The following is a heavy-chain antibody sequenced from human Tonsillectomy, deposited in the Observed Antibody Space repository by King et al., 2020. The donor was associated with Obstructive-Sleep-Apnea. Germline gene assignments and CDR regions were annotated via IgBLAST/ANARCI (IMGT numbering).Heavy chain of an antibody. CDR1: GFTFSDSA. J-gene: IGHJ4*02. Sequence: QLVQSGGGLVQPGGSLKLSCAASGFTFSDSAMHWVRQGSGKGLEWVGRIRNKANNYATAYAASVKGRFTISGDDSNNTAYLQMNSLKTEDTAVYYCTRDPRDVGASRTPFDYWGQGTLVTVSS. D-gene: IGHD1-26*01. V-gene: IGHV3-73*01. CDR3: TRDPRDVGASRTPFDY. CDR2: IRNKANNYAT.